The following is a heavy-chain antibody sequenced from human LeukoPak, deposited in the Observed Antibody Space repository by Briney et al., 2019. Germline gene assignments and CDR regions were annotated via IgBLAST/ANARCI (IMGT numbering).Heavy chain of an antibody. V-gene: IGHV1-69*05. CDR3: ARAPHGYGDYVRAFDI. CDR1: GGTFSSYA. D-gene: IGHD4-17*01. J-gene: IGHJ3*02. Sequence: GASXKVSCKASGGTFSSYAISWVRQAPGQGLEWMGGIIPIFGTANYAQKFQGRVTITTDESTSTAYMELSSLRSEDTAVYYCARAPHGYGDYVRAFDIWGQGTMVTVSS. CDR2: IIPIFGTA.